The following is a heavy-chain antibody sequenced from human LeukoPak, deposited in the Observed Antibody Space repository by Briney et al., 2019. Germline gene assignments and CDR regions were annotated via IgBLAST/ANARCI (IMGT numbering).Heavy chain of an antibody. CDR1: GGSIGTYY. V-gene: IGHV4-59*01. Sequence: PSETQSLTCTVSGGSIGTYYWTWIRQPPGRGLEWIGYTYYTGSTNYNPSLKSRVTISVDTSKNQFSLKLSSVTAADTAVYYCARDNSGSYIDYWGQGTLVTVSS. CDR3: ARDNSGSYIDY. D-gene: IGHD1-26*01. CDR2: TYYTGST. J-gene: IGHJ4*02.